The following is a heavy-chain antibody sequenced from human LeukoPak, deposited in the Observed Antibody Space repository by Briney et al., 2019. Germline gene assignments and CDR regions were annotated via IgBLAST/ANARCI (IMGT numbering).Heavy chain of an antibody. J-gene: IGHJ4*02. D-gene: IGHD2-21*02. CDR1: GGTFSSYT. CDR3: ARAYMTATRHFDS. CDR2: IIPIFGTP. V-gene: IGHV1-69*13. Sequence: ASVKVSCKTSGGTFSSYTISWVRQAPGQGLEWMGGIIPIFGTPHYPQKFQDRVTITADASTSTAYMELSSLRSEDTAVYYCARAYMTATRHFDSWGQGTLVTVSS.